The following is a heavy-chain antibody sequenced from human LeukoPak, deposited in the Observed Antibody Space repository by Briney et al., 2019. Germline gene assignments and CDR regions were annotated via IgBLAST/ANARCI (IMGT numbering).Heavy chain of an antibody. Sequence: GRSLRLSCAASGFTFSSYAMHWVRQAPGKGLEWVAVISYDGSNKYYADSVKGRFTISRDNSKNTLYLQMNSLRSEDTAVYYCARGIAARRYWYFDLWGRGTLVTVSS. CDR3: ARGIAARRYWYFDL. J-gene: IGHJ2*01. D-gene: IGHD6-6*01. V-gene: IGHV3-30-3*01. CDR2: ISYDGSNK. CDR1: GFTFSSYA.